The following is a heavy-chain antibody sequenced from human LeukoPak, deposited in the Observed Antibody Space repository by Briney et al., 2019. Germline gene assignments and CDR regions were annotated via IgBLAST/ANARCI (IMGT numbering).Heavy chain of an antibody. CDR2: MSGSGDIT. Sequence: GGSLRLSRAASGFTFSSSAMSWVRQAPGKGLEWVSAMSGSGDITTYADSVKGRFTISRDNSKNTLYLHMNSLRAEDTAVYYCAKKVDSNSLSFDYWGQGTLVTVSS. CDR1: GFTFSSSA. CDR3: AKKVDSNSLSFDY. V-gene: IGHV3-23*01. J-gene: IGHJ4*02. D-gene: IGHD3-22*01.